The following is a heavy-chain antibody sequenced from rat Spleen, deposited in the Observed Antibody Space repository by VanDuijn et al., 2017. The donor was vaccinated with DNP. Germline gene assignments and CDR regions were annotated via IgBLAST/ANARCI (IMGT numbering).Heavy chain of an antibody. CDR1: GFSLTSYA. D-gene: IGHD1-12*02. J-gene: IGHJ2*01. V-gene: IGHV2-6*01. Sequence: QVQLKESGPGLVQPSQTLSLTCTVSGFSLTSYAVSWVRQPPGKGLEWIAAMSSGGSTYYNSALKSRLSISRDSSKSQVFLKMNSLQTEDTALYFCARSDYSDDSYYYGYFDYWGQGVMVTVSS. CDR2: MSSGGST. CDR3: ARSDYSDDSYYYGYFDY.